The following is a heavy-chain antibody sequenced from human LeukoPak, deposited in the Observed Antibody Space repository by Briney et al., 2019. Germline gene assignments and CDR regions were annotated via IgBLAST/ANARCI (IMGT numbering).Heavy chain of an antibody. CDR3: VGYSSSWPFDY. D-gene: IGHD6-13*01. CDR2: INPNSGST. V-gene: IGHV1-2*02. Sequence: ASVKVSCKASGYTFTGYYMHWVRQAPGQGLEWMGWINPNSGSTNYAQKFQGRVTMTRDTTISTAYMELSRLRSDDTAVYYCVGYSSSWPFDYWGQGTLVTVSS. CDR1: GYTFTGYY. J-gene: IGHJ4*02.